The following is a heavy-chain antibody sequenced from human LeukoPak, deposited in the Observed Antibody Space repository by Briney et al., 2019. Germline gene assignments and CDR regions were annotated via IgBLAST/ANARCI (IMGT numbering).Heavy chain of an antibody. CDR1: GGSFSGYY. CDR3: ARQPLLGSYWFFDL. CDR2: IYYSGST. V-gene: IGHV4-59*01. D-gene: IGHD2-8*02. Sequence: SETLSLTCAVYGGSFSGYYWSWIRQPPGKGLEWIGYIYYSGSTNYNPSLKSRVTISVDTSKNQFSLKLSSVTAADTAVYYCARQPLLGSYWFFDLWGRGTLVTVSS. J-gene: IGHJ2*01.